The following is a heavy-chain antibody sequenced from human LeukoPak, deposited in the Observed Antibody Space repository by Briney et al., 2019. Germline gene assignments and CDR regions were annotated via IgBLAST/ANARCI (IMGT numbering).Heavy chain of an antibody. V-gene: IGHV1-2*02. CDR1: GYTFTGYY. CDR2: INPNSGDT. CDR3: AAPGYSYGYVLDH. D-gene: IGHD5-18*01. Sequence: ASVTVSCTASGYTFTGYYMHWLRQAPGQGLEWVGWINPNSGDTRYAQKFQGRVTMTRDTSITTAYMELSTLRSDDTAVYYCAAPGYSYGYVLDHWGQGTLVTVSS. J-gene: IGHJ4*02.